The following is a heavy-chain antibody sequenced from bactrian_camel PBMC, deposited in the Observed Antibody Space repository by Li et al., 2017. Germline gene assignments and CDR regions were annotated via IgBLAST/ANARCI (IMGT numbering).Heavy chain of an antibody. Sequence: DVQLVESGGGLAQPGGSLRLSCAASGFAFKDFPMSWVRQAPGKGLEWVSVTKSGGGNTYYSDSVKGRFTISRDNAKNTLYLRMNKLMPEDTAMYYCAQDESQYVEYVGPKCRGISGQGTQVTVS. J-gene: IGHJ4*01. CDR1: GFAFKDFP. D-gene: IGHD1*01. CDR2: TKSGGGNT. V-gene: IGHV3S31*01.